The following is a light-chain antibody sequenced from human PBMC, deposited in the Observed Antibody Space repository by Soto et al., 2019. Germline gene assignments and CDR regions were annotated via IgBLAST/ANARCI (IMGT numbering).Light chain of an antibody. CDR2: AAS. CDR1: QGMSSW. J-gene: IGKJ1*01. CDR3: QQYKDSVWT. V-gene: IGKV1-12*01. Sequence: DVQFTQSRSPLSLSPGDRATLPCMSSQGMSSWLAWYQQKPEKATKLMIYAASSVQSRVPSRFSGSASRTEFTLTSSGLQHDVVVTYCCQQYKDSVWTFGQGTLVEI.